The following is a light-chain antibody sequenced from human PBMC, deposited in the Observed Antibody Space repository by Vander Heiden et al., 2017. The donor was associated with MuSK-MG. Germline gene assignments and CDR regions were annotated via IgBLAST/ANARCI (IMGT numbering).Light chain of an antibody. V-gene: IGKV1-39*01. CDR3: QQSDSTPRT. Sequence: DIQMTQSPSSLSASVRDRVTIPCRASQSISSYLNCYQQKPGKAPKLLIYAASSSQSGVPSRLSGCGSRTDFTLTISSLQPEHFATYYCQQSDSTPRTFGQGTKVEIK. CDR1: QSISSY. CDR2: AAS. J-gene: IGKJ1*01.